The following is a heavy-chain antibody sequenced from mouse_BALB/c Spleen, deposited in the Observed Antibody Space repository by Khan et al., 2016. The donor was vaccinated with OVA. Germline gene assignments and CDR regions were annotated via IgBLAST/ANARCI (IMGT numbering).Heavy chain of an antibody. Sequence: QLEESGPGLVKPSQSLSLTCTATGYSITNCYGSNCIRQLPGKKLEWMSYISYRCSTNYHPTLKGRFSIPRDTSKNQLFLQLNSVTTEDTATYYCARTARIKYWGQGTTLTVSS. CDR1: GYSITNCYG. J-gene: IGHJ2*01. V-gene: IGHV3-1*02. CDR3: ARTARIKY. D-gene: IGHD1-2*01. CDR2: ISYRCST.